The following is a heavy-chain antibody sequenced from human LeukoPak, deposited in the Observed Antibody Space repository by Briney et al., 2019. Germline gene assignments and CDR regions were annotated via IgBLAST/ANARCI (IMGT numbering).Heavy chain of an antibody. J-gene: IGHJ4*02. CDR2: INHSGST. D-gene: IGHD2-2*02. CDR1: GGSFSGYY. CDR3: ARRGCSSTSCYKVFDY. Sequence: SETLSLTCAVYGGSFSGYYWSWIRQPPGKGLERIGEINHSGSTNYNPSLKSRVTISLDTSKNQFSLKLSSVTAADAAVYYCARRGCSSTSCYKVFDYWGQGTLVTVSS. V-gene: IGHV4-34*01.